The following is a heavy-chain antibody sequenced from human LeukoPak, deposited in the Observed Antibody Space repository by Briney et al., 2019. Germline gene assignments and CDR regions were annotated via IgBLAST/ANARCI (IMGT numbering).Heavy chain of an antibody. CDR2: ISSSSTYI. CDR1: GFTFSSYS. V-gene: IGHV3-21*06. J-gene: IGHJ4*02. CDR3: ARDLTTVTTAVFAY. Sequence: PGGSLRLSCAASGFTFSSYSMNWVRQAPGKGLEWVSSISSSSTYIYYADSAKGRFTISRDKAKYSLYLQMNSLRAEDTAVYYCARDLTTVTTAVFAYWGQGTLVTVSS. D-gene: IGHD4-11*01.